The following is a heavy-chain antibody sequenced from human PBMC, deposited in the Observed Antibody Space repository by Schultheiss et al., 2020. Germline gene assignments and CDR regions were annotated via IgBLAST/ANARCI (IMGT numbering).Heavy chain of an antibody. CDR3: ARGGVIYGDARWYNWFDP. CDR1: GFTFSSYW. Sequence: GGSLRLSCAASGFTFSSYWMSWVCQAPGKGLEWVANIKQDGSEKYYVDSVKGRFTISRDNAKNSLYLQMNSLRAEDTAVYYCARGGVIYGDARWYNWFDPWGQGTLVNVYS. D-gene: IGHD4-17*01. CDR2: IKQDGSEK. V-gene: IGHV3-7*01. J-gene: IGHJ5*02.